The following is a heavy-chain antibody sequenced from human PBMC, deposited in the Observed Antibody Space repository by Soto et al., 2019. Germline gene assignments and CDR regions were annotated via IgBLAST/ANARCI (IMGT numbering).Heavy chain of an antibody. J-gene: IGHJ6*02. CDR2: IYHSGST. Sequence: SETLSLTCAVSGGSISSSNWWSWVRQPPGKGLEWIGEIYHSGSTNYNPSLKSRVTISVDKSKNQFSLKLSSVTAADTAVYYCARDGEAIEARAYYYGMDVWGQGTTVTVSS. CDR1: GGSISSSNW. D-gene: IGHD6-6*01. V-gene: IGHV4-4*02. CDR3: ARDGEAIEARAYYYGMDV.